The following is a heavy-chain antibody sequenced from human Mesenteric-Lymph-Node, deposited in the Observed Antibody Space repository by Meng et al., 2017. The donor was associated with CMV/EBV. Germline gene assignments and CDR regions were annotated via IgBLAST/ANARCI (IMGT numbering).Heavy chain of an antibody. CDR3: ARQRYCITTSCYSWFDP. J-gene: IGHJ5*02. CDR1: GGSISSSSYY. V-gene: IGHV4-39*07. CDR2: IHYSGST. D-gene: IGHD2-2*02. Sequence: SETLSLTCSVSGGSISSSSYYWDWIRQPPGKGLEWIGSIHYSGSTYYNPSLKSRVTISVDTSKNQFSLKLSSVTAADTAVYYCARQRYCITTSCYSWFDPWGQGTLVTVSS.